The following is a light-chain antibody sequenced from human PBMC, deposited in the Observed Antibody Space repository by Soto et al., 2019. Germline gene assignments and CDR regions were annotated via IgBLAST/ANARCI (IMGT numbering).Light chain of an antibody. J-gene: IGKJ1*01. CDR3: QHSYSTPQP. Sequence: DIQMTQSPSSLSASVGDRVTITCRASQSISSYLNWYQQKPGKAPKLLIYAAFSLQSGVPSRFSGSGSGTDFTLTISSLQPEDFATYYCQHSYSTPQPFGQGTKVEIK. CDR1: QSISSY. CDR2: AAF. V-gene: IGKV1-39*01.